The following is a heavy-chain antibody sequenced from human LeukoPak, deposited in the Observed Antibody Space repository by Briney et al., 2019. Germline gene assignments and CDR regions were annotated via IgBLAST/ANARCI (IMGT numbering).Heavy chain of an antibody. CDR1: GGSISTYY. J-gene: IGHJ4*02. V-gene: IGHV4-59*12. D-gene: IGHD6-19*01. CDR3: AREDAVAGTAY. CDR2: IYHSGST. Sequence: ASETLSLTCTVSGGSISTYYWSWIRQPPGKGLEWIGYIYHSGSTNYNPSLKSRVTMSVDTSKNQFSLKLSSVTAADTAVYYCAREDAVAGTAYWGQGTLVTVSS.